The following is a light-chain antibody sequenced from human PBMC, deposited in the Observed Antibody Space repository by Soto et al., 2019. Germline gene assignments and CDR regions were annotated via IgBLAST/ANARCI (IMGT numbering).Light chain of an antibody. Sequence: DIVMTQSPDSLAVSLGERATINCKSSQSVLYSSNNKKYLAWYQQKPGQPPKLLIYWASTRESGVPDRFSRSGSGTDFTPTISSLQAEDVAVYYCQQYYSTPITFGHGTRLEIK. V-gene: IGKV4-1*01. CDR3: QQYYSTPIT. CDR2: WAS. J-gene: IGKJ5*01. CDR1: QSVLYSSNNKKY.